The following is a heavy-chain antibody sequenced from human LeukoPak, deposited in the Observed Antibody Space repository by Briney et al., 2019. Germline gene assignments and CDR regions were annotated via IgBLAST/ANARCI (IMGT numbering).Heavy chain of an antibody. D-gene: IGHD3-22*01. CDR1: GFTLSSYA. Sequence: GGSLRLSCAASGFTLSSYAMSWVRQAPGKGLGWVSAISGSGGSTYYADSVKGRFTISRDNSKNTLYLQMNSLRAEDTAVYYCAIGGDYYDSSGYSGYWGQGTLVTVSS. V-gene: IGHV3-23*01. CDR2: ISGSGGST. J-gene: IGHJ4*02. CDR3: AIGGDYYDSSGYSGY.